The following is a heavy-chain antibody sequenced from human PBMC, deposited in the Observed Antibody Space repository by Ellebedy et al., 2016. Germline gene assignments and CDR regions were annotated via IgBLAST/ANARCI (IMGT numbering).Heavy chain of an antibody. J-gene: IGHJ4*02. CDR2: ISGSGGST. CDR3: AKFGPWARDSISYILRKSYFDY. Sequence: GESLKISCAASGFTFSSYAMSWVRQAPGKGLEWVSAISGSGGSTYYADSVKGRFTISRDNSKNTLYLQMNSLRAEDTAVYYCAKFGPWARDSISYILRKSYFDYWGQGTLVTVSS. CDR1: GFTFSSYA. D-gene: IGHD2-8*01. V-gene: IGHV3-23*01.